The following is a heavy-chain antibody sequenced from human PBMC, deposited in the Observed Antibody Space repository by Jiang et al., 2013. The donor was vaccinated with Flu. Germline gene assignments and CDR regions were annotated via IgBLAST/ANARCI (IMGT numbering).Heavy chain of an antibody. CDR1: GGSIGSYY. CDR2: IYYGGST. V-gene: IGHV4-59*01. D-gene: IGHD4-17*01. Sequence: GLVKPAGTLSLTCTVSGGSIGSYYWSWIRQTPGKGLEWIGYIYYGGSTSYSPSLESRVTISVDTSKSQFSLNLISMTAADTAVYYCARGRVYGDFGWFDSWG. CDR3: ARGRVYGDFGWFDS. J-gene: IGHJ5*01.